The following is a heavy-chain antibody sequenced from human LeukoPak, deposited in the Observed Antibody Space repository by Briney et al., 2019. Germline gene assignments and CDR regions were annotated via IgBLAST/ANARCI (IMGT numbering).Heavy chain of an antibody. V-gene: IGHV3-48*03. CDR1: GFTFRTHE. CDR3: AREAGDYGDYFDY. D-gene: IGHD4-17*01. J-gene: IGHJ4*02. Sequence: PGGSLRLSCAASGFTFRTHEMNWVRQAPGKGLEWVSCISSSGTTTYYADSVKGRFTISRDNAKNSLYLQMNSLRAEDTAAYYCAREAGDYGDYFDYWGQGMLVTASS. CDR2: ISSSGTTT.